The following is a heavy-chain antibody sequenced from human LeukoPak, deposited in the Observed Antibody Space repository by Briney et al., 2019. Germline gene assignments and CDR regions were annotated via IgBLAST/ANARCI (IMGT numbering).Heavy chain of an antibody. CDR3: ARALLVRNGYNYSPNYFDY. CDR2: IYSGGTT. CDR1: GLTVDSNY. Sequence: GGSLRLSCAASGLTVDSNYMNWVRQAPGKGLQWVSVIYSGGTTYYADSVKGRFTISRDNSKNTLYLQMNSLRAEDTAVYYCARALLVRNGYNYSPNYFDYWGQGTLVTVSS. J-gene: IGHJ4*02. D-gene: IGHD5-24*01. V-gene: IGHV3-53*01.